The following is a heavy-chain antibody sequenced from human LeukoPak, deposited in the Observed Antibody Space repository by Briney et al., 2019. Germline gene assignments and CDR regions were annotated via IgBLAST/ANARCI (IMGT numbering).Heavy chain of an antibody. D-gene: IGHD2-2*01. CDR1: GFTFSSNW. V-gene: IGHV3-74*01. J-gene: IGHJ6*03. CDR3: ARVIVVPAFYYYYYMDV. CDR2: INSDGSST. Sequence: PGGSLRLSCAASGFTFSSNWMHWVRQAPGKGLVWVSRINSDGSSTSYADSVKGRFTISRDNAKNTLYLQMNSLRAEDTAVYYCARVIVVPAFYYYYYMDVWGKGTTVTVSS.